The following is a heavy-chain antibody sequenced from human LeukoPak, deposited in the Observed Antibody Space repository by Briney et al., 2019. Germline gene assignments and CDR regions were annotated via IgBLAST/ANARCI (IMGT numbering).Heavy chain of an antibody. CDR3: TRGAITQDS. CDR1: GFNSDNY. J-gene: IGHJ4*02. CDR2: ISSSSGYT. Sequence: GGSLRLSCAASGFNSDNYMSWIRQAPGKGLEWVSYISSSSGYTHYAGSVKGRFTIARDNTKNALYLQMNNLRAEDTAVYYGTRGAITQDSWGQGTVVTVSS. V-gene: IGHV3-11*05. D-gene: IGHD1-20*01.